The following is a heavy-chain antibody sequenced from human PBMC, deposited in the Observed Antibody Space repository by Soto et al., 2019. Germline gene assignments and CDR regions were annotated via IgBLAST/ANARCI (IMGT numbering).Heavy chain of an antibody. CDR1: GGTFSSYA. Sequence: ASVKVSCKASGGTFSSYAISWVRQAPGQGLEWMGGIIPIFGTANYAQKFQGRVTITADESTSTAYMELSSLRSEDTAVYYCARGRGYGDYFDYWGQGTLVTVSS. J-gene: IGHJ4*02. V-gene: IGHV1-69*13. CDR3: ARGRGYGDYFDY. D-gene: IGHD5-12*01. CDR2: IIPIFGTA.